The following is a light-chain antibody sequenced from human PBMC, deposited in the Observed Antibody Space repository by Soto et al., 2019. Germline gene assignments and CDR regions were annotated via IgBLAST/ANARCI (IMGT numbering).Light chain of an antibody. Sequence: QSVLTQPPSASGSPGQSVTISCTGTSSDVGGYNYVSWYQQHPGKVPKLMVYEVNKRPSGVPDRFSGSKSGNTASLTVSGLQAEDDADYYFTSYAGGNNVFGTGTKLTVL. CDR3: TSYAGGNNV. V-gene: IGLV2-8*01. CDR2: EVN. J-gene: IGLJ1*01. CDR1: SSDVGGYNY.